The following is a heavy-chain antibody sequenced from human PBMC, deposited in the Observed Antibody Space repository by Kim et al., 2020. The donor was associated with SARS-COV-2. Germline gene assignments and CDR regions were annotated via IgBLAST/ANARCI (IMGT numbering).Heavy chain of an antibody. J-gene: IGHJ6*02. CDR1: GYTFTAYY. CDR3: ARGSFSFGEDYNVDV. Sequence: ASVKVSCKASGYTFTAYYMHWVRQAPGQGLEWMGRINPKTGGTNYAQKFQGRVTMTRDTSSSTAYMELNRLRSDDTAVYYCARGSFSFGEDYNVDVWGPGTTVTVSS. D-gene: IGHD3-10*01. CDR2: INPKTGGT. V-gene: IGHV1-2*06.